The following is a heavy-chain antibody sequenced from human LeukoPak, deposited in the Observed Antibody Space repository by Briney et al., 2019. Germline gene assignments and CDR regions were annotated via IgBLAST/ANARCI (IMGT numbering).Heavy chain of an antibody. CDR3: ARDGRPWFGELLSPFDY. CDR2: ISTYNGNT. V-gene: IGHV1-18*01. CDR1: GYTFTSYG. J-gene: IGHJ4*02. D-gene: IGHD3-10*01. Sequence: ASVKVSCKASGYTFTSYGITWVRQAPGQGLEWMGWISTYNGNTNYAQKLQGRVTMTTDTSTSTAYMELRSLRSDDTAVYYCARDGRPWFGELLSPFDYWGQGTLVTVSS.